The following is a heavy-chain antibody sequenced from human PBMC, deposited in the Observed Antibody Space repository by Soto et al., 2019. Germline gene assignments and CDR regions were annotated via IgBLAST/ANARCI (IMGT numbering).Heavy chain of an antibody. Sequence: PGGSLRLSCTASGFTFSNFVMSWVRQAPGKGLQWVSAISGSDGSTYYADSLKGRFTISRDNSKNTLYLQMDSLRAEDTAFYYCAKGRKSKAAPGTLYFDYWGQGTLVTVSS. CDR1: GFTFSNFV. V-gene: IGHV3-23*01. D-gene: IGHD6-13*01. CDR3: AKGRKSKAAPGTLYFDY. J-gene: IGHJ4*02. CDR2: ISGSDGST.